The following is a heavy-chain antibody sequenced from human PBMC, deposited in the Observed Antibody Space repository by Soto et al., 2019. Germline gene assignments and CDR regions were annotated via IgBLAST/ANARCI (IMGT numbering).Heavy chain of an antibody. V-gene: IGHV3-30*03. Sequence: QVQLVESGGGVVQPGRSLRLSCAASGFTFSNYAMHWVRQAPGKGLEWVSVISYDGSNKYYADSVKGRFTLSRDNSKNTLYLQMNSLRPEDTAVYYCARALYCTSTSCYIAVSVLGMDVWGQGTTVSVSS. D-gene: IGHD2-2*02. CDR2: ISYDGSNK. J-gene: IGHJ6*02. CDR3: ARALYCTSTSCYIAVSVLGMDV. CDR1: GFTFSNYA.